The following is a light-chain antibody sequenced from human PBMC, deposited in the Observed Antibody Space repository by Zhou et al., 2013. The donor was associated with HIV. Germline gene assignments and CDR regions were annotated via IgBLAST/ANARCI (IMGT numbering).Light chain of an antibody. CDR3: QQANSFPLT. CDR2: KAS. Sequence: DIQMTQSPSTLSASVGDRVTLTCRASQSISSWLAWYQQKPGKAPKLLIYKASTLESGVPSRFSGSGSGTEFTLTISSLQPEDFATYFCQQANSFPLTFGGGTKVEI. V-gene: IGKV1-5*03. CDR1: QSISSW. J-gene: IGKJ4*01.